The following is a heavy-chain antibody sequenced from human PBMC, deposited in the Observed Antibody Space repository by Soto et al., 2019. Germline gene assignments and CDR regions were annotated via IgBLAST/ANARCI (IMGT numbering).Heavy chain of an antibody. CDR1: GGTVSSYA. V-gene: IGHV1-69*13. CDR3: ARGGAGVGYCSGGRCYGPRPNYYGMDV. D-gene: IGHD2-15*01. CDR2: IIPIFGTA. J-gene: IGHJ6*02. Sequence: SVKVSCKASGGTVSSYASSWVRQAPGQGLEWMGGIIPIFGTANYAQKFQGRGTITADESTSTAYMELSSLRSEDKAVYYCARGGAGVGYCSGGRCYGPRPNYYGMDVWGQGTTVTVSS.